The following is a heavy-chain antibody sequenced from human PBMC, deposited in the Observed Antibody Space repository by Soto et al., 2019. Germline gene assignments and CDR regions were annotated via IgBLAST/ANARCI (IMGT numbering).Heavy chain of an antibody. CDR3: ARDQGIVVVVAATPGAFDI. CDR2: ITPILVTA. CDR1: GGTLSSYA. J-gene: IGHJ3*02. V-gene: IGHV1-69*06. D-gene: IGHD2-15*01. Sequence: QLVQSGAEVKKPGSSVRVSCKASGGTLSSYAISWVRQAPGQGLEWMGGITPILVTANYAQKFQGRVTITADKSTSTAYMELSSLRSEDTAVYYCARDQGIVVVVAATPGAFDIWGQGTMVTVSS.